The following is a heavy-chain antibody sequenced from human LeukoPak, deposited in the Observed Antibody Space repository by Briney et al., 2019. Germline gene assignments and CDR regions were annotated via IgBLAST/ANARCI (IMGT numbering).Heavy chain of an antibody. Sequence: PGGSLRLSCVASGFTFSDHYMDWVRQAPGKGLEWVGQIRNRANGHTTNYAASVNGRFTISRDDSKKSLYLQMRSLKTEDTAVYYCADVGGSLWGQGTLVNVSS. CDR1: GFTFSDHY. J-gene: IGHJ4*02. D-gene: IGHD1-26*01. CDR3: ADVGGSL. V-gene: IGHV3-72*01. CDR2: IRNRANGHTT.